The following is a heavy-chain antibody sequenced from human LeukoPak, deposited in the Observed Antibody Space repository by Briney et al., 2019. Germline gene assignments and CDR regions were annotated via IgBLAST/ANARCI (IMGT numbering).Heavy chain of an antibody. V-gene: IGHV3-21*01. J-gene: IGHJ5*02. CDR2: ISSSSSYI. D-gene: IGHD3-3*01. Sequence: GGSLRLSCAASGFTFSSYSMNWVRQAPGKGLEWVSSISSSSSYIYYADSVKGRFTVSRDNAKNSLYLQMNSLRAEDTAVYYCARGVTIFGVANWFDPWGQGTLVTVSS. CDR3: ARGVTIFGVANWFDP. CDR1: GFTFSSYS.